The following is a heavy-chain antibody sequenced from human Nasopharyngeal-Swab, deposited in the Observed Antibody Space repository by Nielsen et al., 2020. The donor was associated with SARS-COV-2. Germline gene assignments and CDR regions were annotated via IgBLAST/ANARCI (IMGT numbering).Heavy chain of an antibody. D-gene: IGHD6-19*01. CDR3: ARDGGSGNFDY. J-gene: IGHJ4*02. V-gene: IGHV3-48*03. CDR2: ISSSGSTI. Sequence: GESLKISCAASGFTVSSNYMNWVRQAPGKGLEWVSYISSSGSTIYYADSVKGRFTISRDNAKNSLYLQMNSLRAEDTAVYYCARDGGSGNFDYWGQGTLVTVSS. CDR1: GFTVSSNY.